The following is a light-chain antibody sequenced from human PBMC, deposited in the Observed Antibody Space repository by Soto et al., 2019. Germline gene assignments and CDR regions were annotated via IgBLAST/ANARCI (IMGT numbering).Light chain of an antibody. CDR2: DAS. CDR1: QSLNSL. CDR3: QQYNSYSSWT. V-gene: IGKV1-5*01. J-gene: IGKJ1*01. Sequence: DIQMTQSPSTLSASVGDRVTITCRASQSLNSLLAWYQQKPGRAPKLLIYDASTLESGDPSRFSGSGSGTEFTLTISSLQTDDFATYYCQQYNSYSSWTFGQGTKVDIK.